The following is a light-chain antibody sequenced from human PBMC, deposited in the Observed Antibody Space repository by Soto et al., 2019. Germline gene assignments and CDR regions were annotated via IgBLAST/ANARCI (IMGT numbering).Light chain of an antibody. CDR2: GAS. Sequence: EIVMTQSPATLSVSPGDRATLSCRASQSVSSNLAWYQQKPGQAPRLIIYGASTRANGIPARFRGSGSGTAFTLTISSLQSEDFAVYYCQQYNNWPLYTFGQGTKLEI. J-gene: IGKJ2*01. CDR3: QQYNNWPLYT. V-gene: IGKV3-15*01. CDR1: QSVSSN.